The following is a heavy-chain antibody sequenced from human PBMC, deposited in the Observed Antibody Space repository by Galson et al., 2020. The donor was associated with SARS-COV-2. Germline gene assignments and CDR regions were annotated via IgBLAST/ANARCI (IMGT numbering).Heavy chain of an antibody. D-gene: IGHD5-18*01. J-gene: IGHJ2*01. CDR3: ARLPWIELWLRGWYFDL. Sequence: SETLSLTCTVSGGSISTHYWTWIRQPPGKGLEWIGYIYFSGSTNYNPSLKSRVTISVDTSKNQFSLKLSSVTAADTATYYCARLPWIELWLRGWYFDLWCRGTLVTVSS. CDR1: GGSISTHY. V-gene: IGHV4-59*11. CDR2: IYFSGST.